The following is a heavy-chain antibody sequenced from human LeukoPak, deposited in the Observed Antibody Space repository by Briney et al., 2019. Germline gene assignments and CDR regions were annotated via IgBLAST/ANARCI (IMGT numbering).Heavy chain of an antibody. D-gene: IGHD6-13*01. Sequence: PGGSLRLSCAASGFTFSSYAMSWVRQAPGKRLEWVSAISGSGGSTYYADSVKGRFTISRDNSKNTLYLQMNSLRAEDTAVYYCAKKEQYSSSWPLDYWGQGTLVTVSS. CDR2: ISGSGGST. J-gene: IGHJ4*02. CDR1: GFTFSSYA. V-gene: IGHV3-23*01. CDR3: AKKEQYSSSWPLDY.